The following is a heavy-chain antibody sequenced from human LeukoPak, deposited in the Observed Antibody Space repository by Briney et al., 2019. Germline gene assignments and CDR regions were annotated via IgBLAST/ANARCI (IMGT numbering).Heavy chain of an antibody. CDR3: AREYSSGQNDY. D-gene: IGHD6-19*01. V-gene: IGHV1-18*01. Sequence: GASVKVSCKASGYTFINYGISWVRQAPGQGLEWMGWISPYSVNTNYAQNLQGRVTMTTDTSTSTAYMELRSLRSDDTAMYYCAREYSSGQNDYWGQGTLVTVSS. CDR1: GYTFINYG. CDR2: ISPYSVNT. J-gene: IGHJ4*02.